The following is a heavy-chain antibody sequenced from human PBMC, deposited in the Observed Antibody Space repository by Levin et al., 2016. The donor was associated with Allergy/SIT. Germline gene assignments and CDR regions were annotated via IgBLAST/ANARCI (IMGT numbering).Heavy chain of an antibody. CDR3: ARRKKMTTRAFDI. V-gene: IGHV4-31*02. J-gene: IGHJ3*02. D-gene: IGHD4-17*01. CDR2: IYYSGST. Sequence: WIRQPPGKGLEWIGYIYYSGSTYYNPSLKSRVTISVDTSKNQFSLKLSSVTAADTAVYYCARRKKMTTRAFDIWGQGTMVTVSS.